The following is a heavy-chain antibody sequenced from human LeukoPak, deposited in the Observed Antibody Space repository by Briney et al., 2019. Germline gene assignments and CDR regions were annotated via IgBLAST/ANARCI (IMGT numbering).Heavy chain of an antibody. CDR2: IIPILGIA. D-gene: IGHD5-12*01. CDR3: ARDRDGYNQAD. Sequence: SVKVSCKASGGTFSSYAISWVRQAPGQGLERMGRIIPILGIANYAQKFQGRVTITADKSTSTAYMELSSLRSEDTAVYYCARDRDGYNQADWGQGTLVTVSS. J-gene: IGHJ4*02. CDR1: GGTFSSYA. V-gene: IGHV1-69*04.